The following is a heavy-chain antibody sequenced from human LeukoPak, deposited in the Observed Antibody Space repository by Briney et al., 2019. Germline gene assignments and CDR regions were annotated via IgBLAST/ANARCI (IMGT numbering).Heavy chain of an antibody. J-gene: IGHJ2*01. CDR2: IYYSGST. Sequence: PSETLSLTCTVSGGSISDYHWTWIRQPPGKGLEWIGYIYYSGSTNYNPSLKSRVTISVDTSKNQFSLKLSSVTAADTAVYYCARVYYSSSYDYWYFDLWGRGTLVTVSS. CDR3: ARVYYSSSYDYWYFDL. D-gene: IGHD6-13*01. V-gene: IGHV4-59*01. CDR1: GGSISDYH.